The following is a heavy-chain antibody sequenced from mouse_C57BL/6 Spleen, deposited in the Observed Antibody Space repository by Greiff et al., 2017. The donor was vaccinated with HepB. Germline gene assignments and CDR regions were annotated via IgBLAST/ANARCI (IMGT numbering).Heavy chain of an antibody. V-gene: IGHV1-80*01. CDR2: IYPGDGDT. J-gene: IGHJ1*03. CDR3: ARDQSTGYFDV. D-gene: IGHD1-1*01. Sequence: VQLVESGAELVKPGASVKISCKASGYAFSSYWMNWVKQRPGKGLEWIGPIYPGDGDTNYNGKFKGQATLTADKSSSTAYMQLSSLTSEESAVYFCARDQSTGYFDVWGTGTTVTVSS. CDR1: GYAFSSYW.